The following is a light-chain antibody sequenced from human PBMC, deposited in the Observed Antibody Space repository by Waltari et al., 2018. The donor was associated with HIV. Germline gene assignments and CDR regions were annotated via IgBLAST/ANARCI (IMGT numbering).Light chain of an antibody. CDR3: ASYISSASPE. CDR2: EGN. V-gene: IGLV2-14*01. Sequence: QSALTQPASVSGSPGQSITISCTAPTTDGDDYNYVSWYQHHPGKATKVLIYEGNNRPSGVSNRFSGSKSGNMASLTISGLQPEDEADYFCASYISSASPEFGRGTKLTVL. CDR1: TTDGDDYNY. J-gene: IGLJ3*02.